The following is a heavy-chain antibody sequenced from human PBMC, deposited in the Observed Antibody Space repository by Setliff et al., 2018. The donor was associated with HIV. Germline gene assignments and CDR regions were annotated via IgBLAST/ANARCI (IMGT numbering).Heavy chain of an antibody. CDR2: IFPGDSDT. V-gene: IGHV5-51*01. D-gene: IGHD6-13*01. Sequence: LKISCTGSGYSFTNYWIGWVRQMPGKGLEWMGIIFPGDSDTRYSPSFQGQVTISADTSISTAYLQWRSLKASDTAVYYCARGPLSSSWYNWFDPWGQGTLVTVSS. CDR1: GYSFTNYW. J-gene: IGHJ5*02. CDR3: ARGPLSSSWYNWFDP.